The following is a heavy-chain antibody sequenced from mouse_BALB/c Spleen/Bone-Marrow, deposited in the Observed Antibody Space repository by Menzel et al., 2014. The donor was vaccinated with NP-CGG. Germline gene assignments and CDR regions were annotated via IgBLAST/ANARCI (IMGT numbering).Heavy chain of an antibody. J-gene: IGHJ1*01. V-gene: IGHV14-3*02. Sequence: EVQLQQSGAGLVKPGASVKLSCTASGFNIKDTYMHWVKQRPEQGLEWIGRIGPANGNTKYDPKFQGKATITADTSSNTAYLQLSSLTSEDTAVYYCATMITDWYFDVWGAGTTVTVSS. D-gene: IGHD2-4*01. CDR2: IGPANGNT. CDR1: GFNIKDTY. CDR3: ATMITDWYFDV.